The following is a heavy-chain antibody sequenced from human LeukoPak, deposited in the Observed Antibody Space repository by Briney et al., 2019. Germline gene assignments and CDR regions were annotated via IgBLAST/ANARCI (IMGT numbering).Heavy chain of an antibody. J-gene: IGHJ4*02. CDR3: LTYYYDSSGGY. D-gene: IGHD3-22*01. CDR2: INPNRGGT. V-gene: IGHV1-2*02. CDR1: GYTFTGYY. Sequence: ASVKVSCKASGYTFTGYYMHWVRQAPGQGLEWMGWINPNRGGTNYAQKFQGRVTMTRDTSISTAYMELSRLRSDDTAVYYCLTYYYDSSGGYWGQGTLVTVSS.